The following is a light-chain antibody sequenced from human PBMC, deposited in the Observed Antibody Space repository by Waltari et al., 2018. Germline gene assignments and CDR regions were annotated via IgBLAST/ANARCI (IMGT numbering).Light chain of an antibody. CDR3: QHLHSYPWT. CDR1: QDISSY. J-gene: IGKJ1*01. CDR2: AAS. Sequence: DIQLTQSPSFLSASVGDRVTITCRASQDISSYLPWYQQKPGKAPKLLIYAASSLQSGVPPRFSGSGSGSEFTLTISSLQPEDIATYYCQHLHSYPWTFGQGTRVEIK. V-gene: IGKV1-9*01.